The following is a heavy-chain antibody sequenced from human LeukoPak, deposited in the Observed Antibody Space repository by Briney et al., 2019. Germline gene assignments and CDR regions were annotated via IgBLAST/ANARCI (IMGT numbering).Heavy chain of an antibody. D-gene: IGHD6-6*01. CDR3: ARGPYSSSFDY. CDR2: IYSGGST. V-gene: IGHV3-53*04. CDR1: GFTVSSNY. J-gene: IGHJ4*02. Sequence: GSLRLSFAASGFTVSSNYMSWVRQAPGKGLEWVSVIYSGGSTYYADSVKGRFTISRHNSKNTLYLQMNSLRAEDTAVYYCARGPYSSSFDYWGQGTLVTVSS.